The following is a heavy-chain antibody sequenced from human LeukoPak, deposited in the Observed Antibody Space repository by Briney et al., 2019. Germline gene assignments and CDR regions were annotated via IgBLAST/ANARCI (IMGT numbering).Heavy chain of an antibody. J-gene: IGHJ5*02. CDR2: ISYDGSNK. Sequence: PGGSLRLSCAASGFTFSSYGMHWVRQAPGKGLEWVAVISYDGSNKYYADSVKGRFTTSRDNSKNTLYLQMNSLRAEDTAVYYCAKKGKGYCSGGSCYSPDPWGQGTLVTVSS. V-gene: IGHV3-30*18. CDR3: AKKGKGYCSGGSCYSPDP. D-gene: IGHD2-15*01. CDR1: GFTFSSYG.